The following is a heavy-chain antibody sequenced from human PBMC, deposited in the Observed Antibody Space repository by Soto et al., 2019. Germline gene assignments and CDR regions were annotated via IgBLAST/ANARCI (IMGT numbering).Heavy chain of an antibody. Sequence: GESLKISCTSSGSTFTHYWIGWVRQMPGKGLEWMGIINPGDSDTKYNPSFQGQVTISADKSITTTYLQWSSLKASDTAIYYCAALIFYYGMDVWGQGTTVTVSS. CDR1: GSTFTHYW. V-gene: IGHV5-51*01. J-gene: IGHJ6*02. CDR3: AALIFYYGMDV. CDR2: INPGDSDT.